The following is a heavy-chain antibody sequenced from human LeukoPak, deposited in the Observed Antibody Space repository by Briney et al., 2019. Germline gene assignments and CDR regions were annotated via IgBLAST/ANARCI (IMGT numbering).Heavy chain of an antibody. J-gene: IGHJ4*02. CDR1: GGSISSGSYY. CDR2: IYTSGST. D-gene: IGHD3-22*01. Sequence: PSETLSLTCTVSGGSISSGSYYWSWIRQPAGKGLEWIGRIYTSGSTNYNPSLKSRVTISVDTSKNQFSLKLSSVTAADTAVYYCARLVNSYDSSGSSYYFDYWGQGILITVSS. V-gene: IGHV4-61*02. CDR3: ARLVNSYDSSGSSYYFDY.